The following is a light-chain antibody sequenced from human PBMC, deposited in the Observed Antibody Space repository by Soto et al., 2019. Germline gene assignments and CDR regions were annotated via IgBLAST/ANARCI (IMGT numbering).Light chain of an antibody. Sequence: DIVMTQSPDSLAVSLGERATINCKSSQSVLYSSNNKNYLAWYQQKPGQPPKLLIYWASTRESGVPERFSGSGSGTDFTLTISSLQAEDVAVYYCQQYYNTPRTFGLGTKLEIK. CDR2: WAS. CDR3: QQYYNTPRT. CDR1: QSVLYSSNNKNY. V-gene: IGKV4-1*01. J-gene: IGKJ2*01.